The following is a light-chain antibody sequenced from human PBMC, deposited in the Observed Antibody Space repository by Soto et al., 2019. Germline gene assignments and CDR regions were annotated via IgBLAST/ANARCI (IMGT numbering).Light chain of an antibody. V-gene: IGLV1-40*01. J-gene: IGLJ2*01. CDR3: QSYDTSLSASV. CDR1: SSNIGAGYD. CDR2: NDN. Sequence: QSVLTQPPSVSGAPGQRVTISYTGSSSNIGAGYDVHWYQQVPGTAPKLLIYNDNNRPSGVPDRFSGSKSGTSASLAITGLQAEDEADYYCQSYDTSLSASVFGGGTKLTVL.